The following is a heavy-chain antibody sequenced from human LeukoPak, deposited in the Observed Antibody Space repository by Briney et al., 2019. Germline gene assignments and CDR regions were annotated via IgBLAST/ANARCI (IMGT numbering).Heavy chain of an antibody. CDR2: IKQDGSEK. CDR3: ARDNLGSGSYYNDY. D-gene: IGHD3-10*01. V-gene: IGHV3-7*01. CDR1: GFTFSSYW. J-gene: IGHJ4*02. Sequence: GGSLRLSCAASGFTFSSYWMSWVRQAPGEGLEWVANIKQDGSEKYYVDSVKGRFTISRDNAKNSLYLQMNSLRAEDTAVYYCARDNLGSGSYYNDYWGQGTLVTVSS.